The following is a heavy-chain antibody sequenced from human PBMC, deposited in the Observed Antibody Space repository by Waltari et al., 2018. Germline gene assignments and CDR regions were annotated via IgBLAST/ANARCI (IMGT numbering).Heavy chain of an antibody. V-gene: IGHV4-39*07. J-gene: IGHJ3*01. CDR2: RYYTGTP. Sequence: QLQLQGSGPGLFKPSETLSLTCTVAGGSLSSSSYSWGWIRQPPGKGLEWIADRYYTGTPDYNPSLKSRVTISGDTSRNQFSLKLSSVTAADTAVYFCARRSGYYDLWGQGTMVTVSS. CDR3: ARRSGYYDL. D-gene: IGHD3-3*01. CDR1: GGSLSSSSYS.